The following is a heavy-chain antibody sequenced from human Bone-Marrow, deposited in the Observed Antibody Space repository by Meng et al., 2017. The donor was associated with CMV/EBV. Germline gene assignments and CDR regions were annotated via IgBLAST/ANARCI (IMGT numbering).Heavy chain of an antibody. V-gene: IGHV2-26*01. D-gene: IGHD3-10*01. J-gene: IGHJ5*02. CDR3: ARIGKRFGELTWFDP. CDR2: IFSNDEK. CDR1: GFSLSNARMG. Sequence: SGPTLVKPTETLTLTCTVSGFSLSNARMGVSWIRQPPGKALEWLAHIFSNDEKSYSTSLKSRLTISKDTSKSQVVLTMTNMDPVDTATYYCARIGKRFGELTWFDPWGQGNLVNVSS.